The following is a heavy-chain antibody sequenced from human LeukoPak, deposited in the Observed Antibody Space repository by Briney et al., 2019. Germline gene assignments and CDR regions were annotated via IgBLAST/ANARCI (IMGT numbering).Heavy chain of an antibody. Sequence: PGGSLRLSCAASGFTFSGYAMNWVRQAPGKGLEWASGISGSGAGTYYADSVKGRFTISRDNSKNTLYLQMNSLRADDTAVYYCAKMVREFYTISYYFDYWGQGTLVTVSS. CDR2: ISGSGAGT. CDR3: AKMVREFYTISYYFDY. J-gene: IGHJ4*02. V-gene: IGHV3-23*01. D-gene: IGHD2-8*01. CDR1: GFTFSGYA.